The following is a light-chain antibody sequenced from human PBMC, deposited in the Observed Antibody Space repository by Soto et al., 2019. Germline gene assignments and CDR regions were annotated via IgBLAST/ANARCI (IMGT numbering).Light chain of an antibody. J-gene: IGLJ1*01. CDR1: SSDIGSYNF. V-gene: IGLV2-23*01. Sequence: QSALPHPSSGSGSPGQAITISCTWPSSDIGSYNFVSWYQQHPGKAPKFMIYDDIKRPSGVSNRFSGSKSGNTASLTISGLQAEDEADYYCCSYAGTGTDNYVFGSGTKVT. CDR3: CSYAGTGTDNYV. CDR2: DDI.